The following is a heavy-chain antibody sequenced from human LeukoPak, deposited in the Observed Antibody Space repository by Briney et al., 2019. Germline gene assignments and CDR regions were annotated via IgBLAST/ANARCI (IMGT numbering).Heavy chain of an antibody. J-gene: IGHJ3*02. Sequence: GGSLRLSCAASGFTFSSYAMHWVRQAPGKGLEWVAVISYDGSNKYYADSVKGRFTISRDNSKNTLYLQMNSLRAEDTAVYYCARGRLLRAFDIWGQGTMVTVSS. CDR2: ISYDGSNK. V-gene: IGHV3-30-3*01. CDR1: GFTFSSYA. CDR3: ARGRLLRAFDI. D-gene: IGHD6-25*01.